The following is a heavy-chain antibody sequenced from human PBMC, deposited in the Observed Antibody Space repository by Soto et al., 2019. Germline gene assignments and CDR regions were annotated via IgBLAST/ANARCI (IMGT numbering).Heavy chain of an antibody. J-gene: IGHJ4*02. D-gene: IGHD1-26*01. CDR1: GLTVSSSS. Sequence: EVSLRLSCTVAGLTVSSSSGHRIRQAPGKGLEWVAGISENGDRQYSTDSVRGRFLVSRDTFNNTIYLQMNSLRPEDTGAYFCARRLAPSMSALGYWGQRALVTVCS. CDR2: ISENGDRQ. CDR3: ARRLAPSMSALGY. V-gene: IGHV3-30*10.